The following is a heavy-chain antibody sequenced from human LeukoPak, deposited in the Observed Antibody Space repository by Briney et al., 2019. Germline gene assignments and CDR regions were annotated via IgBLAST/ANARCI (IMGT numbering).Heavy chain of an antibody. J-gene: IGHJ4*02. CDR1: GLTFSSYA. Sequence: GGSLRLSCAASGLTFSSYAMHWVRQAPGKGLEWVAVISYDGNNEDYAESVRGRFTISGDNSKNTLYLQMNSLRPEDTAVYYCATSGYNIGWSQMDNWGQGTLVTVSS. CDR3: ATSGYNIGWSQMDN. D-gene: IGHD6-19*01. CDR2: ISYDGNNE. V-gene: IGHV3-30*04.